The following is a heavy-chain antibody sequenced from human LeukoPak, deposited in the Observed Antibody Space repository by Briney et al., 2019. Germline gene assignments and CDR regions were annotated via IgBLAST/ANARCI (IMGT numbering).Heavy chain of an antibody. D-gene: IGHD3-22*01. CDR2: ISSSGSTI. CDR3: ARGLGYYYDSSGYGGFDY. Sequence: GSLRLSCAASGFTFSDYYMSWIRQAPGKGLEWVSYISSSGSTIYYADSAKGRFTISRGNAKNSLYLQMNSLRAEDTAVYYCARGLGYYYDSSGYGGFDYWGQGTLVTVSS. J-gene: IGHJ4*02. CDR1: GFTFSDYY. V-gene: IGHV3-11*04.